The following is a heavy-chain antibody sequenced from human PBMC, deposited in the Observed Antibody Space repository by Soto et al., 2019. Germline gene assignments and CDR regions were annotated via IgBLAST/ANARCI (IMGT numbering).Heavy chain of an antibody. Sequence: GASVKVSCKASGYTFTDYYIHCVRRAPGQGLEWMGWINPNSGGTNYTQKFQGRVTMTRDTSISTAYMELSRLRSDDTAVYYCARVYGKTIAARPVWFDPWGQGTLVTVS. CDR1: GYTFTDYY. V-gene: IGHV1-2*02. J-gene: IGHJ5*02. CDR2: INPNSGGT. CDR3: ARVYGKTIAARPVWFDP. D-gene: IGHD6-6*01.